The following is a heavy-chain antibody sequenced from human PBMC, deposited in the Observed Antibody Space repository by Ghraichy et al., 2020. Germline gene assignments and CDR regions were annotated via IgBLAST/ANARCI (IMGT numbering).Heavy chain of an antibody. CDR1: GFTFSDFY. V-gene: IGHV3-11*01. Sequence: LSLTCAASGFTFSDFYMSWIRQAPGKGLEWVSYISGSGNSIYYADSVKGRFTVSRDNARYSLYPQMDSLRAEDTAVYYCARDLGVAARGFYDYWGQGTQVTVSS. CDR2: ISGSGNSI. D-gene: IGHD6-6*01. CDR3: ARDLGVAARGFYDY. J-gene: IGHJ4*02.